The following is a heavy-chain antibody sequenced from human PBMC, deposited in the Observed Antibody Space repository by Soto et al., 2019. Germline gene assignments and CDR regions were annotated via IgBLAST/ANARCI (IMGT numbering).Heavy chain of an antibody. D-gene: IGHD2-8*01. CDR2: ITTSGGNT. Sequence: EVQLLESGGGLVQPGGSLRLSCAASGFTFSTYAMSWVRQAPGKGLEWVSTITTSGGNTYYADSVQGRFTISRDNSKNTRYMQMNSLRAEETAVYYCAGRYCTNGVCYTNYYYYIDVWGKGTTVTVSS. CDR3: AGRYCTNGVCYTNYYYYIDV. J-gene: IGHJ6*03. CDR1: GFTFSTYA. V-gene: IGHV3-23*01.